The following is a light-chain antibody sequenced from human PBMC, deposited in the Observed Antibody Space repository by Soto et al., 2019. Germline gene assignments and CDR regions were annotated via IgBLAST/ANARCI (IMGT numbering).Light chain of an antibody. V-gene: IGKV1-5*01. CDR2: DAS. CDR3: QQYSSYPWT. J-gene: IGKJ1*01. Sequence: DIQMTQSPSTLSASVGDRVTITCRASQSISSWLAWYQHKPGKAPKLLIYDASSLESTVPSSFSGSGSGTEFTLTISSLQPDDFATYYCQQYSSYPWTFDQGTKVEIK. CDR1: QSISSW.